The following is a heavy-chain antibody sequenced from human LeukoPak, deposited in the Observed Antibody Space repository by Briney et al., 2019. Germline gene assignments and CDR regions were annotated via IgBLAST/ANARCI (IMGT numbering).Heavy chain of an antibody. CDR3: AKIPRGYYFDY. Sequence: GGSLRLSCAASGFIFSDYDMHWVRQAPGKGLEWVAFMHYDRRTKYYADSVKGRFTISRDNSKNTLYLQMNSLRAEDTAVYYCAKIPRGYYFDYWGQGTLVTVSS. V-gene: IGHV3-30*02. D-gene: IGHD2-2*02. CDR2: MHYDRRTK. J-gene: IGHJ4*02. CDR1: GFIFSDYD.